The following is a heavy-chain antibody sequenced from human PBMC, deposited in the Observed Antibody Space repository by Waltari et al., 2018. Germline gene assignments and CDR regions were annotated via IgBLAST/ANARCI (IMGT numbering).Heavy chain of an antibody. CDR1: GGSISSSSYY. Sequence: QLQLQESGPGLVKPSETLSLTCTVSGGSISSSSYYWGWIRQPPGEGLEWIGSIYYSGSTYYNPSLKSRVTISVDTSKNQFSLKLSSVTAADTAVYYCAIGTAMVTVFDYWGQGTLVTVSS. CDR2: IYYSGST. J-gene: IGHJ4*02. D-gene: IGHD5-18*01. CDR3: AIGTAMVTVFDY. V-gene: IGHV4-39*01.